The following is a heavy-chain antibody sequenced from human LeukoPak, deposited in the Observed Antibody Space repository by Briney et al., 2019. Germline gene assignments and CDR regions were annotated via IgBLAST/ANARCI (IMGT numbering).Heavy chain of an antibody. CDR2: IKQDGSEK. V-gene: IGHV3-7*03. Sequence: GGSLRLSCAASGFTFSSYWMSWVRQAPGKGLEWVANIKQDGSEKYYVDSVKGRFTISRDNAKNSLYLQLNSLRAEDTAVYYCARVRAVAGRQENFDYWGQGTLVTVSS. J-gene: IGHJ4*02. CDR3: ARVRAVAGRQENFDY. CDR1: GFTFSSYW. D-gene: IGHD6-19*01.